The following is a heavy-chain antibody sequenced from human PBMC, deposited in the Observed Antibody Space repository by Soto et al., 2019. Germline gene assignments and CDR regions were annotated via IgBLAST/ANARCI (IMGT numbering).Heavy chain of an antibody. CDR3: ARIGTLDWIDDY. V-gene: IGHV1-69*12. CDR1: GGTFRSYV. J-gene: IGHJ4*02. D-gene: IGHD1-1*01. CDR2: IIPMYGTT. Sequence: QVQLVHSGAEVKKPGSSVKVSCKASGGTFRSYVTSWVRQAPGQGLEWLGGIIPMYGTTYYAQTFQGRVTISADESTSTAFMELSSLRSEDTAVYYCARIGTLDWIDDYWGQGTLVTVSS.